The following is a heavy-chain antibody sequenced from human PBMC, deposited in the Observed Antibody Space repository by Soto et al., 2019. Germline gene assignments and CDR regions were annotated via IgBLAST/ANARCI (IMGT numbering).Heavy chain of an antibody. J-gene: IGHJ4*02. CDR2: ISSSRSYI. V-gene: IGHV3-21*06. Sequence: GGSLRLSCAASGFTFSSYSMNWVRQAPGKGLEWVSCISSSRSYIYYADSVKGRFSISRDNAKNSLYLQVNSLRAEDTAVYYCARGTADYYDSSGYFEYWGQGTQVTVSS. D-gene: IGHD3-22*01. CDR3: ARGTADYYDSSGYFEY. CDR1: GFTFSSYS.